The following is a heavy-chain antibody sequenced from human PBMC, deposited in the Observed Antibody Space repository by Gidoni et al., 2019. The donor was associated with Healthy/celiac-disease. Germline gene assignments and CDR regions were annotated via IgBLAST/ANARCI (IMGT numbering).Heavy chain of an antibody. D-gene: IGHD6-13*01. V-gene: IGHV4-39*07. J-gene: IGHJ5*02. CDR3: ARDSGIAAAVYDP. CDR2: IYYSGST. Sequence: QLQLQESRTGLVQPSATLSLTCTVSSGSISSSSYYWGWIRQPPGKGLEWIGSIYYSGSTYYNPSLKSRVTISVDTSKNQFSLKLSSVTAADTAVYYCARDSGIAAAVYDPWGQGTLVTVSS. CDR1: SGSISSSSYY.